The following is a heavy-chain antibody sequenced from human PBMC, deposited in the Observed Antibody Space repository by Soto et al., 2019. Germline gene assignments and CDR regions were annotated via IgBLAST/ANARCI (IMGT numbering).Heavy chain of an antibody. J-gene: IGHJ6*03. D-gene: IGHD6-6*01. CDR2: ISSNGVGT. CDR1: GFTLSGYA. V-gene: IGHV3-64*01. CDR3: ARRARPDFYYMDV. Sequence: EVQLAESGGGLAQPGGSLRLSCAASGFTLSGYAMDWVRQAPGKGLEYVSGISSNGVGTYYANSVQGRFTISRDNSKNTVYLQMGSLRPEDMAVYYCARRARPDFYYMDVGQRDHGHRLL.